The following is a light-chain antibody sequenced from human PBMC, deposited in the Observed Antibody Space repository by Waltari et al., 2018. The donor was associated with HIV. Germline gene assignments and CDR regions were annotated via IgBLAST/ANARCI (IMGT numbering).Light chain of an antibody. CDR3: LQYNNWPPWT. CDR1: QTIGSN. V-gene: IGKV3-15*01. Sequence: IVMTQSPATLSLSPGARATLSCRASQTIGSNLAWYQQKPGQAPRLLIYGTSTRATGIPARFSGLGSGTEFTLTISSLQSEDFAVYYCLQYNNWPPWTFGQGTKVEIK. J-gene: IGKJ1*01. CDR2: GTS.